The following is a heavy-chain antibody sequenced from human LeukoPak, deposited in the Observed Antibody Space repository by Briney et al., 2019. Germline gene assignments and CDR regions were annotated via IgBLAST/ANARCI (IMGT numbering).Heavy chain of an antibody. D-gene: IGHD3-10*01. Sequence: GGSLRLSCAASGFTFSSYAMSWVRQAPGKGLEWVSGISASGGRTYSADSVQGRFTISRDNSKNTLYLQMNSLRAEDTAVYYCAKLSGMPLLLSYYFDNWGQGALVTVSS. CDR1: GFTFSSYA. CDR3: AKLSGMPLLLSYYFDN. J-gene: IGHJ4*02. V-gene: IGHV3-23*01. CDR2: ISASGGRT.